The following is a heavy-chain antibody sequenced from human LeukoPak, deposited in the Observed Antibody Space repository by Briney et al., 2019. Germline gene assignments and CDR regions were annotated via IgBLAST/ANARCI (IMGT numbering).Heavy chain of an antibody. CDR1: GRSFSGYY. CDR3: ARLSYGDPYYYYYGMDV. J-gene: IGHJ6*02. Sequence: SETLSLTYAVYGRSFSGYYWSWIRQPPGKGLEWIGEINHSGSTNYNPSLKSRVTISVDTSKNQFSLKLSSVTAADTAVYYCARLSYGDPYYYYYGMDVWGQGTTVTVSS. D-gene: IGHD4-17*01. CDR2: INHSGST. V-gene: IGHV4-34*01.